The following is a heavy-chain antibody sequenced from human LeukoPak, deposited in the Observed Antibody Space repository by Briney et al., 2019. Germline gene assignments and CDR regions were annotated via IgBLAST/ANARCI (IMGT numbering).Heavy chain of an antibody. CDR3: ARDFMVRGVKPNWFDP. CDR1: GYTFTSYA. D-gene: IGHD3-10*01. V-gene: IGHV1-3*01. J-gene: IGHJ5*02. Sequence: GASVKDSCKASGYTFTSYAMHWVRQAPGQRLEWMGWINAGNGNTKYSQKFQGRVTITRDTSASTAYMELSSLRSEDTAVYYCARDFMVRGVKPNWFDPWGQGTLVTVSS. CDR2: INAGNGNT.